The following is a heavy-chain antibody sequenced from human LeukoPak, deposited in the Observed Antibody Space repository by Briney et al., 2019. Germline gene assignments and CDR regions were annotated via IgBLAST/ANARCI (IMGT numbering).Heavy chain of an antibody. CDR3: ARPYDSSGYYYRF. Sequence: GESLKISCKGSGYSFTSYWIGWVRQMPGKGLEWMGIIYPGDSDTRYSPSFQGQVTISADKSISTAYLQWSSLKASDTAMYYCARPYDSSGYYYRFWGQGTLVTVSS. CDR2: IYPGDSDT. V-gene: IGHV5-51*01. D-gene: IGHD3-22*01. J-gene: IGHJ4*02. CDR1: GYSFTSYW.